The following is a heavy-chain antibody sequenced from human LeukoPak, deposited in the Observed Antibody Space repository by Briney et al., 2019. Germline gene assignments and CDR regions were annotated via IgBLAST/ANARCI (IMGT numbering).Heavy chain of an antibody. CDR1: GGTFSSYA. CDR3: ATREGLTGTIPFDY. CDR2: IIPILGIA. V-gene: IGHV1-69*04. D-gene: IGHD1-20*01. J-gene: IGHJ4*02. Sequence: SVKVSCKASGGTFSSYAISWVRQAPGQGLEWMGRIIPILGIANYAQEFQGRVTITADKSTSTAYMELSSLRSEDTAVYYCATREGLTGTIPFDYWGQGTLVTVSS.